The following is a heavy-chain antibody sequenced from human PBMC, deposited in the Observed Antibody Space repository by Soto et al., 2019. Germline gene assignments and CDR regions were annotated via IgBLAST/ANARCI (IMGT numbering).Heavy chain of an antibody. Sequence: GESLKISCKGSGYSFTSYWISWVRQMPGKGLEWMGRIDPSDSYTNYSPSFQGHVTISADKSISTAYLQWSSLKASDTAMYYCARSGELLLDYYFYGMDVWGQGTTVTVSS. CDR2: IDPSDSYT. J-gene: IGHJ6*02. CDR3: ARSGELLLDYYFYGMDV. D-gene: IGHD1-26*01. CDR1: GYSFTSYW. V-gene: IGHV5-10-1*01.